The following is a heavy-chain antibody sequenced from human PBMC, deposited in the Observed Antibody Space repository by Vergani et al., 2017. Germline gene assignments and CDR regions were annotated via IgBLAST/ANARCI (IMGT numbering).Heavy chain of an antibody. Sequence: QVQLQESGPGLVKPPGTLFLTCAVSGDSISSNNCWTWVRPPPGKGLEWIGEICHTEDTKYSPSLKSRVTVSVDESRNLFSLRLNSVTAAETAVYYCATIGYRRWGYYFDYCGQGILVTVSS. D-gene: IGHD2-2*02. CDR3: ATIGYRRWGYYFDY. V-gene: IGHV4-4*03. J-gene: IGHJ4*02. CDR1: GDSISSNNC. CDR2: ICHTEDT.